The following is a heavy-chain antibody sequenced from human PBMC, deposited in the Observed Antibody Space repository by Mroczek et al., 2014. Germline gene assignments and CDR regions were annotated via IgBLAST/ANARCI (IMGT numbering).Heavy chain of an antibody. CDR1: GGSISSSSYY. Sequence: QVQLVESGPGLVKPSETLSLTCTVSGGSISSSSYYWGWIRQPPGKGLEWIGSIYSGSTYYNPSLKSRVTISVDTSKNQFSLKLSSVTAADTAVYYCARRGISGWSAFDYWGQGTLVTVSS. CDR3: ARRGISGWSAFDY. V-gene: IGHV4-39*01. J-gene: IGHJ4*02. CDR2: IYSGST. D-gene: IGHD2-15*01.